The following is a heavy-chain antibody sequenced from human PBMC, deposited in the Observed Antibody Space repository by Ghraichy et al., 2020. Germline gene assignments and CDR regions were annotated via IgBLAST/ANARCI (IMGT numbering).Heavy chain of an antibody. J-gene: IGHJ6*02. V-gene: IGHV3-21*01. D-gene: IGHD4-23*01. CDR2: ISSSSSYI. CDR1: GFTFSPYS. Sequence: LSLTCAASGFTFSPYSMNWVRQAPGKGLEWVSSISSSSSYIYYADSVKGRFTISRDDAKNSLYLQLNSLRDEDTAVYYCGRGSTVVRFYYYDGMDVWGQGTTVTVSS. CDR3: GRGSTVVRFYYYDGMDV.